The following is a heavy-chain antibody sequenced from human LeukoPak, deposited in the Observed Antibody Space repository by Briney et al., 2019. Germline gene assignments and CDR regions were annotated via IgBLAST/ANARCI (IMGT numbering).Heavy chain of an antibody. Sequence: SETLPLTCTVSGGSISSDYWSWIRQPPGKGLEWIGYIYYRGSTNYNPSLKSRVTISVDTSKNQFSLKLSSVTAADTAVYYCARLSGYSSGHYYSDYWGQGTLVTVSS. V-gene: IGHV4-59*01. CDR2: IYYRGST. CDR1: GGSISSDY. J-gene: IGHJ4*02. D-gene: IGHD3-22*01. CDR3: ARLSGYSSGHYYSDY.